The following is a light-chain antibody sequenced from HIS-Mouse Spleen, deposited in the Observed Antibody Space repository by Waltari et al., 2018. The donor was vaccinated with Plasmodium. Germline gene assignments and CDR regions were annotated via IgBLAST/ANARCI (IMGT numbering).Light chain of an antibody. V-gene: IGKV1-13*02. J-gene: IGKJ4*01. CDR3: QQFNSYPHT. CDR1: QGISSA. CDR2: DAS. Sequence: AIQLTQSPSSLSASVGDSVTITCPASQGISSALAWYQQKPGKAPKLLISDASSCGRGVPSRFSGSGSVTDFTLTIISLQPEDFATYYCQQFNSYPHTFGGGTKVEIK.